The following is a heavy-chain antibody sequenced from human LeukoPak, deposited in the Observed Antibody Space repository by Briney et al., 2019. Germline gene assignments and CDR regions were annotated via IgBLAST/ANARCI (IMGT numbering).Heavy chain of an antibody. CDR2: ISGSGGGT. Sequence: GRSLRLSCAPYGFSFSSYAMSWVRQAPGKGLEWVSAISGSGGGTYYADSVKGRFTISRDNSKNTLYLQMNSLRAEDTAVYYCAELGITMIGGVWGKGTTVTISS. CDR1: GFSFSSYA. J-gene: IGHJ6*04. V-gene: IGHV3-23*01. D-gene: IGHD3-10*02. CDR3: AELGITMIGGV.